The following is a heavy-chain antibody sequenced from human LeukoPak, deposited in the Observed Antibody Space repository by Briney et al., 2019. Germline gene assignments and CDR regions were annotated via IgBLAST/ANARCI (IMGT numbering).Heavy chain of an antibody. V-gene: IGHV1-69*13. J-gene: IGHJ4*02. D-gene: IGHD4-11*01. CDR1: GGTFSSYA. CDR3: ARINYRPIIKFFDF. CDR2: IIPIFGTA. Sequence: GASVKVSCKASGGTFSSYAISWVRQAPGQGLEWMGGIIPIFGTANYAQKFQGRVTITADESTSTAYMELRSLRSDDTAVYYCARINYRPIIKFFDFWGQGTLVTVSS.